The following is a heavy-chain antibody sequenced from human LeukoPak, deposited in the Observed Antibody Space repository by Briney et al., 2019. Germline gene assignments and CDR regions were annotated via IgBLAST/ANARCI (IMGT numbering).Heavy chain of an antibody. D-gene: IGHD1-26*01. V-gene: IGHV3-7*02. J-gene: IGHJ4*02. Sequence: GGSLRLSCAASGFTFSSHAMSWVRQAPGKGLEWVANIKQDGSEKYYVDSVKGRFTISRDNAKNSLYLQMNSLRAEDTAVYYCASSWEQLWDNDYWGQGTLVTVSS. CDR2: IKQDGSEK. CDR3: ASSWEQLWDNDY. CDR1: GFTFSSHA.